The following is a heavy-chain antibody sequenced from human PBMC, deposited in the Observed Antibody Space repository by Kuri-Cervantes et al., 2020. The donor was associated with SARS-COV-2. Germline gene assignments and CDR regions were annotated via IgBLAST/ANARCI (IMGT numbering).Heavy chain of an antibody. D-gene: IGHD3-3*01. V-gene: IGHV3-15*01. Sequence: GESLKISCAASGFTFRNAWMSWVRQAPGRGLEWVGHIKSNTNGGTTVYAAPVKGRFTISRDDSKSIAYLQMNSLKTEDTAVYYCTRGDFWSGYYVDYWGQGTLVTVSS. CDR2: IKSNTNGGTT. CDR1: GFTFRNAW. CDR3: TRGDFWSGYYVDY. J-gene: IGHJ4*02.